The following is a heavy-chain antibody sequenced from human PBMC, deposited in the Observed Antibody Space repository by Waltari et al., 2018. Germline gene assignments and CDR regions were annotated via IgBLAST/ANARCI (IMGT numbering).Heavy chain of an antibody. V-gene: IGHV3-30*02. CDR2: ISFDGKKI. J-gene: IGHJ3*01. Sequence: VQLLESGGGVVQPGGSLRLPWSASGFIFRSHGMHWVRQIPGKGLEWVAFISFDGKKIFDADSVRGRFTISRDNSNNIVFLQMNSLRPEDSGVYYCAKDGDYSLTEYDAFDVWGQGTVVTVSP. D-gene: IGHD4-17*01. CDR1: GFIFRSHG. CDR3: AKDGDYSLTEYDAFDV.